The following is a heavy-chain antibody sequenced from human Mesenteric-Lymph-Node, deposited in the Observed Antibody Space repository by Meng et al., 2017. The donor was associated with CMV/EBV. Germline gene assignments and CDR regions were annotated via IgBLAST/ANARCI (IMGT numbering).Heavy chain of an antibody. V-gene: IGHV1-18*01. CDR1: GYTFTSYG. J-gene: IGHJ3*02. CDR2: ISAYNGNT. Sequence: ASVKVSCKASGYTFTSYGISWVRQAPGQGLEWMGWISAYNGNTNYAQKFQGRVTMTTDTSTSTAYMELRSLRSEDTAVYYCARWRITGTTLDAFDIWGQGTMVTVSS. D-gene: IGHD1-7*01. CDR3: ARWRITGTTLDAFDI.